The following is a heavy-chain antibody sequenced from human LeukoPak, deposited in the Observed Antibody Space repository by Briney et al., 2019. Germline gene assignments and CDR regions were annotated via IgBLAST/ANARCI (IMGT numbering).Heavy chain of an antibody. Sequence: GRSLRLSCAASGFTFSSYGMHWVRQAPGKGLEWVAVIWYDGSNKYYADSVKGRFTISRDNSKNTLYLQMNSLRAEDTAVYYCARRSSTVTLDYWGQGTLVTVSS. CDR1: GFTFSSYG. V-gene: IGHV3-33*01. J-gene: IGHJ4*02. D-gene: IGHD4-17*01. CDR3: ARRSSTVTLDY. CDR2: IWYDGSNK.